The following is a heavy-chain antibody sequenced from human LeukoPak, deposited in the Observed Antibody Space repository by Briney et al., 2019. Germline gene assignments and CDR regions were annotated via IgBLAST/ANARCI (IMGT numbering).Heavy chain of an antibody. V-gene: IGHV1-24*01. CDR1: GYTLTELS. J-gene: IGHJ4*02. D-gene: IGHD4-11*01. CDR3: ARGKTTRDAFDY. Sequence: ASVKVSCKVSGYTLTELSMHWVRQAPGKGLEWMGGFDPEDGETIYAQKFQGRVTMTEDTSTDTAYMELSSLRSEDTAVYYCARGKTTRDAFDYWGQGTLVTVSS. CDR2: FDPEDGET.